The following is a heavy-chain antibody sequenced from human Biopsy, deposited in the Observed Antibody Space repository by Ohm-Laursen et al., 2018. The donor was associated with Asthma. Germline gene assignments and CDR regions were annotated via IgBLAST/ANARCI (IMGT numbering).Heavy chain of an antibody. D-gene: IGHD1-20*01. V-gene: IGHV4-34*01. Sequence: SETLSLTCTVYGGYLTGHYWNWIRQPPGKGLEWIGEIDQSGYTNYNPSLKRRVTITEETSKNQFHLNLSSVTAADTAVYFCSRAAITGIRGWFDPWGQGTQVTVSS. J-gene: IGHJ5*02. CDR2: IDQSGYT. CDR1: GGYLTGHY. CDR3: SRAAITGIRGWFDP.